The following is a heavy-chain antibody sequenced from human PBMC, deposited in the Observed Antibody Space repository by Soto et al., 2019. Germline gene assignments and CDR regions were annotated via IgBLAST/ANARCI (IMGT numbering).Heavy chain of an antibody. Sequence: PWGSLRLSCAASGFTFINYAMTWVRQAPGEGLEWVSTISGNGANTHCADSVKGRFSISRDNSKNTLYIQMNSLRAEDTAVYYCAKDYGSARYFFDYWGQGALVTVSS. V-gene: IGHV3-23*01. CDR2: ISGNGANT. D-gene: IGHD6-19*01. J-gene: IGHJ4*02. CDR3: AKDYGSARYFFDY. CDR1: GFTFINYA.